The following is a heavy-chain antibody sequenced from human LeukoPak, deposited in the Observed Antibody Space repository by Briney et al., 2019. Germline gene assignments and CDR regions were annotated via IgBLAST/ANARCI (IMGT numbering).Heavy chain of an antibody. V-gene: IGHV1-69*01. CDR1: GGTFSSYA. CDR2: ILPIFGTA. D-gene: IGHD4-23*01. J-gene: IGHJ6*04. CDR3: ARDQRQAIRWGILLGYYGMDV. Sequence: ASVKVSCKASGGTFSSYAISWVRQAPGQGLEWMGGILPIFGTANYAQKFQGRVTITADESTSTAYMKLSSMRSEDTAVYYCARDQRQAIRWGILLGYYGMDVWGKGTTVTVSS.